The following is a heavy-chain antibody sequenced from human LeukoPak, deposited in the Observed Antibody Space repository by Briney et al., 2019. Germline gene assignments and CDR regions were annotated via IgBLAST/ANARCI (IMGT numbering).Heavy chain of an antibody. CDR2: IYYSGST. J-gene: IGHJ3*02. D-gene: IGHD3-22*01. CDR3: ARAYYDSSGYPDAFDI. Sequence: SETLSLTCTVSGASVSSGSCYWSWIRQPPGKGLEWIGYIYYSGSTNYNPSLKSRVTISVDTSKNQFSLKLSSVTAADTAVYYCARAYYDSSGYPDAFDIWGQGTMVTVSS. CDR1: GASVSSGSCY. V-gene: IGHV4-61*01.